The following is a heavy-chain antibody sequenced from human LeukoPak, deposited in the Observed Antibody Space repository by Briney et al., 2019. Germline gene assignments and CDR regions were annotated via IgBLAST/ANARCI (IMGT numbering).Heavy chain of an antibody. Sequence: GRSLRLSCAASGFTFSSYAMHWVRQAPGKGLEWVAVISYDGSNKYYADSVKGRFTISRDDSKNTLYLQMNSLRAEDTAVYYCARDVDWFDPWGQGTLVTVSS. J-gene: IGHJ5*02. V-gene: IGHV3-30*04. CDR3: ARDVDWFDP. CDR1: GFTFSSYA. D-gene: IGHD2-15*01. CDR2: ISYDGSNK.